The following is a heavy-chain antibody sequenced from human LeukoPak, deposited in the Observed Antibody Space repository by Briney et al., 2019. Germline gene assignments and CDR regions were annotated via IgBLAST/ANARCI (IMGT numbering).Heavy chain of an antibody. Sequence: PGGSLRLSCSASGFTFSNYWMSGVRQAPGKGLEWVANIKQDESEKYYVDSVKGRFTISRDNAKSSLYLQMNSLRAEDTAVYYCARALDSSSSRYQAFEEWGQGTLVTVSS. CDR2: IKQDESEK. D-gene: IGHD2-2*01. CDR1: GFTFSNYW. J-gene: IGHJ4*02. CDR3: ARALDSSSSRYQAFEE. V-gene: IGHV3-7*01.